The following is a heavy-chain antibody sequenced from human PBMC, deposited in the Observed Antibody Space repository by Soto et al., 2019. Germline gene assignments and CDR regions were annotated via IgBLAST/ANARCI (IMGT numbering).Heavy chain of an antibody. Sequence: PGGSLRLSCAASGFTFRSHGMHCVRQAPGKGLEWVAVIWYDGSNEFHADSVKGRFAISRDNSKNTLYLQMNSLRVEDTAVYYSARGGESSSWYYFDFWGQGTLVTVSS. D-gene: IGHD6-13*01. J-gene: IGHJ4*02. CDR2: IWYDGSNE. CDR3: ARGGESSSWYYFDF. CDR1: GFTFRSHG. V-gene: IGHV3-33*01.